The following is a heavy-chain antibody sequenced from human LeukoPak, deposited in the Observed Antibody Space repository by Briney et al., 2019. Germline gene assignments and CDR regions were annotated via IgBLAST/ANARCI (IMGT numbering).Heavy chain of an antibody. CDR1: GYTFTTYW. CDR3: VRQRGSNDYNPFDY. D-gene: IGHD4-11*01. CDR2: SYPGDSDT. V-gene: IGHV5-51*01. J-gene: IGHJ4*02. Sequence: GESLKISCKGSGYTFTTYWIGWVRQVPGKGLEWMGISYPGDSDTRYSPSFQGQVTISADKSISTAYLQWSSLKASDTATYYCVRQRGSNDYNPFDYWGQGTLVTVSS.